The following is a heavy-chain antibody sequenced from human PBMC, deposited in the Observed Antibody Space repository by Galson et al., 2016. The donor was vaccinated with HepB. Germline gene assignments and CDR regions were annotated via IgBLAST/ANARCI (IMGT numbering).Heavy chain of an antibody. CDR2: IFHTGRT. V-gene: IGHV4-4*02. Sequence: SLRLSCAASGFTFSSYGMHWVRQPPGKGLEWIGEIFHTGRTNYNQSLKSRVTMSIDKSNNHFSLKLSSMTAADTAVYYCVRGVGTDAFDIWGQGTMVTVSS. J-gene: IGHJ3*02. D-gene: IGHD2-15*01. CDR1: GFTFSSYG. CDR3: VRGVGTDAFDI.